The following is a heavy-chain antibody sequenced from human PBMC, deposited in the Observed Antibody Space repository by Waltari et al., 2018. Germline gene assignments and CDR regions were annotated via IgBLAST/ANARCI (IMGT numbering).Heavy chain of an antibody. D-gene: IGHD2-21*01. CDR3: ALDTGALWMDV. J-gene: IGHJ6*02. CDR2: INPSGGST. CDR1: EYTFTSSY. V-gene: IGHV1-46*01. Sequence: QVQLVQSGAEVKKPGASVKISCKTSEYTFTSSYIHWVRQAPGQGLAWMGIINPSGGSTIDAQKFQGRVTMTRDTSTSTVYMELSSLRSEDTAVYYCALDTGALWMDVWGQGTTVTVSS.